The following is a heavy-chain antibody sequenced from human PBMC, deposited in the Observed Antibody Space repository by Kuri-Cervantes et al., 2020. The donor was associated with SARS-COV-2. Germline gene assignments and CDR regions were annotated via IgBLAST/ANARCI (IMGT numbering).Heavy chain of an antibody. D-gene: IGHD2-8*01. V-gene: IGHV2-70*11. CDR3: ARINFNVRKTDY. J-gene: IGHJ4*02. CDR1: GFSISSGGMS. CDR2: IDGDGDT. Sequence: SGPTLVKPRQSLRLKYNFSGFSISSGGMSVSWVRQPPGRALEWLARIDGDGDTYYRPSLRARLSISKDTSKNQVVLIMINLDAVDTGTYYCARINFNVRKTDYWGRGTLVTVSS.